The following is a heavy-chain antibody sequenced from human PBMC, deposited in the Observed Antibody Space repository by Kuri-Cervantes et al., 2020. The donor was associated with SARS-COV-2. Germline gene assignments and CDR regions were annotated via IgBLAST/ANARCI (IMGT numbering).Heavy chain of an antibody. CDR1: GFTFSSYS. V-gene: IGHV3-21*04. J-gene: IGHJ5*01. CDR2: ISSSSSYI. D-gene: IGHD3-10*01. Sequence: GESLKISCAASGFTFSSYSMNWVRQAPGKGLEWVSSISSSSSYIYYADSVKGRFTISRDNSKNMVFLQMNSLSGEDTAVYYCAKCLRADSWSFDSWGQGTLVTVSS. CDR3: AKCLRADSWSFDS.